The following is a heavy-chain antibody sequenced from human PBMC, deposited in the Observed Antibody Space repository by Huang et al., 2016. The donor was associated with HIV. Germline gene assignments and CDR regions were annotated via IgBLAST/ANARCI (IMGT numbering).Heavy chain of an antibody. CDR2: VYQSGRN. J-gene: IGHJ4*02. CDR3: ASQHIGAAATWF. Sequence: QLQLQESGPGQVKPSETLSLTCTVSGDFISSTNYYWGWIRQSPGKGLEWVGGVYQSGRNTYNPSLKSRVTLSVDTSRNQFSLRLNSVTAADTAVYYCASQHIGAAATWFWGRGTQVAVSS. CDR1: GDFISSTNYY. V-gene: IGHV4-39*01. D-gene: IGHD6-13*01.